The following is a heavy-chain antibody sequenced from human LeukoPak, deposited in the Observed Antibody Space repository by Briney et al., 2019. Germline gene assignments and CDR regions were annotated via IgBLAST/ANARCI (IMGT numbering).Heavy chain of an antibody. CDR2: IRYDRSNK. Sequence: GGSLRLSCAASGLTFSSYGMHWVRQAPGKGLEWVAFIRYDRSNKYYADSVKGRFTISRDNSKNTLYLQINSLRAEDTAVYYCAKDRSGYSYGASFWDYWGQGTLVTVSS. D-gene: IGHD5-18*01. CDR3: AKDRSGYSYGASFWDY. V-gene: IGHV3-30*02. J-gene: IGHJ4*02. CDR1: GLTFSSYG.